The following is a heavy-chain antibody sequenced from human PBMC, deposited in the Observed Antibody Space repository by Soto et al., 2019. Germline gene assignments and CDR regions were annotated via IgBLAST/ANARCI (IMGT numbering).Heavy chain of an antibody. J-gene: IGHJ5*02. D-gene: IGHD3-22*01. V-gene: IGHV1-18*01. CDR1: GYSFTSYG. Sequence: GESLKISCKGSGYSFTSYGISWVRQAPGQGLEWMGWISAYNGNTNYAQKLQGRVTMTTDTSTSTAYMELRSLRSDDTAVYYCARDYYDSSGYSNWFDPWGQGTLVTVSS. CDR2: ISAYNGNT. CDR3: ARDYYDSSGYSNWFDP.